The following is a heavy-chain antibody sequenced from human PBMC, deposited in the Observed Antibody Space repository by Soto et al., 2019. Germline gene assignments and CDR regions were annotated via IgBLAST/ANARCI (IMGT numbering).Heavy chain of an antibody. CDR3: ASEDPWSANADDMDV. Sequence: EVQLVESGGGLVQPGGSLRLSCVASGFTFRSYSLNWVRQAPGKGLEWVSYISSSSGTIYYADSVKGRFTISRDNAENSLYLQMNSLRDDDTAVYYCASEDPWSANADDMDVWGQGTTVTVSS. CDR2: ISSSSGTI. CDR1: GFTFRSYS. V-gene: IGHV3-48*02. D-gene: IGHD3-3*01. J-gene: IGHJ6*02.